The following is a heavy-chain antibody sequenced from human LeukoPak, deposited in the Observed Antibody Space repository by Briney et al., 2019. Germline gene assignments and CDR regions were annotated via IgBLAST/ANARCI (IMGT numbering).Heavy chain of an antibody. J-gene: IGHJ6*03. CDR1: GGSFSDYS. Sequence: SETLSLTCAVYGGSFSDYSGTWIRKPPRQGLEWIGDINHSGGTNHNPSLMSRVIMSVDTSKNQISLQVSSVTAADTAVYYCARVGYSYSMNDWPRTGLGAYPTKYYYYMDVWGKETTVTVSS. CDR2: INHSGGT. D-gene: IGHD5-18*01. V-gene: IGHV4-34*01. CDR3: ARVGYSYSMNDWPRTGLGAYPTKYYYYMDV.